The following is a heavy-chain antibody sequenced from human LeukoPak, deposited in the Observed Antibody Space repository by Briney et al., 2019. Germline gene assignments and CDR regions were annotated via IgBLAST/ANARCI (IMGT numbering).Heavy chain of an antibody. CDR3: ASLDTFDY. CDR2: ISGDGGST. Sequence: GGSLRPSWAASGFTFDDYAMHWVRQAPGKGLEWVSLISGDGGSTYYADSVKGRFTISRDNSKNSLYLQMNSLRTEDTALYYCASLDTFDYWGQGTLVTVSS. D-gene: IGHD5-18*01. J-gene: IGHJ4*02. V-gene: IGHV3-43*02. CDR1: GFTFDDYA.